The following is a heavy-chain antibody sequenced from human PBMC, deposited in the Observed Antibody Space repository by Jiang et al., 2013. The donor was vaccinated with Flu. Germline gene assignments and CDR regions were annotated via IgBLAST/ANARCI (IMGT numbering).Heavy chain of an antibody. CDR1: GGTFSSHV. CDR3: ARDSSSEAYPLLLYYFDL. V-gene: IGHV1-69*01. CDR2: FIPIFGTA. D-gene: IGHD2-15*01. J-gene: IGHJ2*01. Sequence: GAEVKKPGSSVKVSCKTSGGTFSSHVISWVRQAPGQGLEWMGGFIPIFGTANYAPKFKGRLTISADASTSTAYMELGSLKSEDTAVYFCARDSSSEAYPLLLYYFDLWGRGTLVTVSS.